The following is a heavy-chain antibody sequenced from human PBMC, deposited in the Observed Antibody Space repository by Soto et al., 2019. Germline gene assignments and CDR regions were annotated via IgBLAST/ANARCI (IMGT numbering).Heavy chain of an antibody. D-gene: IGHD3-10*01. V-gene: IGHV3-23*01. CDR1: GFTFSSYA. CDR2: ISGGGGST. J-gene: IGHJ6*02. CDR3: AKDYRGRGVVTTLEDCCMDV. Sequence: EVQLSESGGGLVQPGGSLRLSCAASGFTFSSYAMYWVRQAPGKGLEWVSGISGGGGSTYYAESVKGRSTISRDNSKNTLYLHMNSLSAEDTAVYYCAKDYRGRGVVTTLEDCCMDVWGQGTTVTVSS.